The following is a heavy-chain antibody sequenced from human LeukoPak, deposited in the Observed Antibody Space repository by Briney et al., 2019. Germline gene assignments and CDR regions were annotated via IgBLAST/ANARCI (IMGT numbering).Heavy chain of an antibody. V-gene: IGHV4-39*01. D-gene: IGHD3-10*01. CDR2: IYYRGST. Sequence: SETLSLTCTVSGGSISRSSYYWGWIRQPPGKGLEWIGSIYYRGSTYYNPSLKSRVTISVDTSKNQFPLKLSSVTAADTAVYYCASLWFGELFRSYFDSWGQGTVVTVSS. CDR3: ASLWFGELFRSYFDS. J-gene: IGHJ4*02. CDR1: GGSISRSSYY.